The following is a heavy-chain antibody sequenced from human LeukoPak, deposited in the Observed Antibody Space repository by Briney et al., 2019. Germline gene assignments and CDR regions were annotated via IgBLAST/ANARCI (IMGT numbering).Heavy chain of an antibody. CDR3: AKDVDIVVVKGFDY. J-gene: IGHJ4*02. CDR2: IKQDGSEK. Sequence: GGSLRLSCAASGFTFSSYWMSWVRQAPGKGLEWVANIKQDGSEKYYVDSVKGRFTISRDNAKNSLYLQMNSLRAEDTAVYYCAKDVDIVVVKGFDYWGQGTLVTVSS. D-gene: IGHD2-15*01. CDR1: GFTFSSYW. V-gene: IGHV3-7*01.